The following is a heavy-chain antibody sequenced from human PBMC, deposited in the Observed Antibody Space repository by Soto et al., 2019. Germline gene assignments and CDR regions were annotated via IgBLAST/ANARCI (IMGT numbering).Heavy chain of an antibody. J-gene: IGHJ3*02. CDR1: GGTFSSYT. D-gene: IGHD6-19*01. V-gene: IGHV1-69*02. Sequence: QVQLVQSGAEVKKPGSSVKVSCKGSGGTFSSYTISWVRQAPGQGLEWMGRIIPILGIANYAKKFQGRVTITANKSTSTAYMELSSLRSEDTDVYYCARQRAGFMGDAFDIWGQGTMVTVSS. CDR3: ARQRAGFMGDAFDI. CDR2: IIPILGIA.